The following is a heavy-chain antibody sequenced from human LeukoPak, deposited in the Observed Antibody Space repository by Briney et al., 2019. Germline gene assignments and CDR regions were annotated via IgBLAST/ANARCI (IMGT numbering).Heavy chain of an antibody. J-gene: IGHJ4*02. V-gene: IGHV1-46*01. CDR3: ARLTHFCSGGRCYRFFDS. CDR1: GYIFITYY. Sequence: VASVKVSCKASGYIFITYYIHWVRQAPGQGLEWVGMINPAGGRTVYAQNLQGRVTMTTDTSTSTSFMDLRSLRSDDTAMYYCARLTHFCSGGRCYRFFDSWGQGTLVTVSS. CDR2: INPAGGRT. D-gene: IGHD2-15*01.